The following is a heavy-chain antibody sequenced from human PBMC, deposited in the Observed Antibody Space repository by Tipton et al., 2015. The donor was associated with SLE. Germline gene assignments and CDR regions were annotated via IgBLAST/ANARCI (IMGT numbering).Heavy chain of an antibody. Sequence: SLRLSCAASGFIFSIYALSWVRQAPGKGLEWVSALTGSGDRTYYIDSVKGRFTISRDNSKNSLYLQMNGLRAEDTAVYYCARNGGGIDVWGQGTTVTVSS. V-gene: IGHV3-23*01. CDR1: GFIFSIYA. D-gene: IGHD3-16*01. CDR2: LTGSGDRT. CDR3: ARNGGGIDV. J-gene: IGHJ6*02.